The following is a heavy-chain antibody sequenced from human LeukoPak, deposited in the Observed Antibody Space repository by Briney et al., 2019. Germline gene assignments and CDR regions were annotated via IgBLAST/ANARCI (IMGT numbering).Heavy chain of an antibody. J-gene: IGHJ5*02. CDR1: GFTFSTYA. V-gene: IGHV3-23*01. CDR2: ISGSGDNT. D-gene: IGHD3-10*01. CDR3: AKDTDDVITMVRGNWFDP. Sequence: GGSLRLSCAASGFTFSTYAMNWVRQAPGKGLEWVSIISGSGDNTYYADSVKGRFTISRDNLKNTLYLQMNSLRAEDTAVYYCAKDTDDVITMVRGNWFDPWGQGTLVTVSS.